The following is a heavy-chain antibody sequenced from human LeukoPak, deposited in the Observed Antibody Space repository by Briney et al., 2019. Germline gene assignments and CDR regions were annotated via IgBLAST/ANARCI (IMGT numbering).Heavy chain of an antibody. V-gene: IGHV1-69*05. CDR1: GGTFSSYA. D-gene: IGHD4-17*01. CDR3: AHAGELDYGDYGGGNWFDP. J-gene: IGHJ5*02. CDR2: IIPIFGTA. Sequence: SVKVSCKASGGTFSSYAISWVRQAPGQGLEWMGGIIPIFGTANYAQKFQGRVTITTDESTSTAYMELSSLRSEDPAVYYCAHAGELDYGDYGGGNWFDPWGQGTLVTVSS.